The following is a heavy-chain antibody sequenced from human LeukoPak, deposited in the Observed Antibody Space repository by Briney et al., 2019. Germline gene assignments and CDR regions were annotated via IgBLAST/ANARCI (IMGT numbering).Heavy chain of an antibody. CDR1: NDSISSYC. V-gene: IGHV4-4*08. D-gene: IGHD4-23*01. J-gene: IGHJ5*02. CDR3: ATSYDGKTAPYDL. CDR2: MCPSGRT. Sequence: SETPSLTCTVSNDSISSYCCSWVRQPPGKGLEWIGFMCPSGRTDYNPSLKSRVTMSLDTSKNQLSMELSFLTAADTAVYYCATSYDGKTAPYDLWGHGTLVTVSS.